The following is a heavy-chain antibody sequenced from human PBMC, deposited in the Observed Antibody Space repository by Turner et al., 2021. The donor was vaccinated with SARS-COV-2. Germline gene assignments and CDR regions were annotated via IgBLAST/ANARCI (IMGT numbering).Heavy chain of an antibody. V-gene: IGHV4-4*02. CDR3: ATQGAIGYRYAS. D-gene: IGHD5-18*01. J-gene: IGHJ4*02. CDR2: LNHSGRT. Sequence: QLQLQESGPGLVKPSGTLSLTCAVSGVSITSHPWWTWVRQPPGKGLDCIGELNHSGRTNDSPSLESRVTMSVDKSKNHFSLKLTSVTAADTAIYYCATQGAIGYRYASWGQGILVTVSS. CDR1: GVSITSHPW.